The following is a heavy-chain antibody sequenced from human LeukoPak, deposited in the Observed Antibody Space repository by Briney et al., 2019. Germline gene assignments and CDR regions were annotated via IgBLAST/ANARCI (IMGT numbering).Heavy chain of an antibody. J-gene: IGHJ4*02. Sequence: SETLSLTCAVYGGSFSGYYWSWIRQPPGKGLEWIGEINHSGSTNYNPSLKSRVTISVDTSKNQFSLKLSSVTAADTAVYYCARQGPSITIFGVVIRGGYFDYWGQGTLVTVPS. CDR3: ARQGPSITIFGVVIRGGYFDY. D-gene: IGHD3-3*01. CDR2: INHSGST. CDR1: GGSFSGYY. V-gene: IGHV4-34*01.